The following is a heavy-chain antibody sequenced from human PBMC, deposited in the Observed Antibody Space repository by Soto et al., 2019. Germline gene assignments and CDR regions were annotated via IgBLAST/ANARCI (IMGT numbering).Heavy chain of an antibody. D-gene: IGHD6-13*01. CDR1: GGSIIGYY. Sequence: SETLSLTCNVSGGSIIGYYWTWIRQSPGKELEWIGYIHYSGNTNYNPSLKSRVTILVDTSKNQFSLKLSSVTAADTAVYYCARRMAAAGTWWFDPWGQGTLVTVSS. CDR2: IHYSGNT. CDR3: ARRMAAAGTWWFDP. J-gene: IGHJ5*02. V-gene: IGHV4-59*01.